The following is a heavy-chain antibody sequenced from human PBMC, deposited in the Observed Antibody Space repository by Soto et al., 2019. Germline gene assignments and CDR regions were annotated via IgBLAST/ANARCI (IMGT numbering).Heavy chain of an antibody. CDR3: ARGVTAYYDFWSGAFDY. D-gene: IGHD3-3*01. Sequence: PSETLSLTCTVSGGSISSYYWSWIRQPPGKGLEWIGYIYYSGSTNYNPSLKSRVTISVDTSKNQFSLKLSSVTAADTAVYYCARGVTAYYDFWSGAFDYWGQGTLVTVSS. J-gene: IGHJ4*02. V-gene: IGHV4-59*01. CDR1: GGSISSYY. CDR2: IYYSGST.